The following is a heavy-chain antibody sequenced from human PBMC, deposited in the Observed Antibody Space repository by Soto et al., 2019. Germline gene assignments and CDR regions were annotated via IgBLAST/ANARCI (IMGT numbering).Heavy chain of an antibody. Sequence: ASVRVSCKASGYTFTDYYMHWVRQAPGQGLEWMGWINPNSGGTNYAQKVQGWVTMTRDTSISTAYMELSRLRSDDTAVYYCAREGGIAVAGTRGDYYYYGMDVWGQGTTVTVSS. CDR3: AREGGIAVAGTRGDYYYYGMDV. D-gene: IGHD6-19*01. V-gene: IGHV1-2*04. J-gene: IGHJ6*02. CDR1: GYTFTDYY. CDR2: INPNSGGT.